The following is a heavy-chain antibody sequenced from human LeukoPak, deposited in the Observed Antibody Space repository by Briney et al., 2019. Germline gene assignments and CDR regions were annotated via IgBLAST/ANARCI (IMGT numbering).Heavy chain of an antibody. Sequence: GGSLRLSCAASGFTFSNYEMNWVRQAPGKGLVWVSRISGDGASTSYADSVKGRFIISRDDAKNTVFLQMNSLRADDTAVYYCATSRSSNWFDPWGQGTLVTVSS. CDR3: ATSRSSNWFDP. J-gene: IGHJ5*02. CDR1: GFTFSNYE. D-gene: IGHD6-6*01. CDR2: ISGDGAST. V-gene: IGHV3-74*01.